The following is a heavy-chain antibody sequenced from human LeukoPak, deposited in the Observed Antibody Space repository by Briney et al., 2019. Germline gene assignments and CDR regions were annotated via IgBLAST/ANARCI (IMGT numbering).Heavy chain of an antibody. D-gene: IGHD6-19*01. CDR1: GYTFTGYY. CDR3: ARATPGSGWYFPNGNFDY. J-gene: IGHJ4*02. Sequence: ASVKISCKASGYTFTGYYMHWVRQAPGQGLEWMGWINPNSGGTNYAQKFQGRVTMTKDTSISTAYMELSRLRSDDMAVYYCARATPGSGWYFPNGNFDYWRQGTLVTVSS. CDR2: INPNSGGT. V-gene: IGHV1-2*02.